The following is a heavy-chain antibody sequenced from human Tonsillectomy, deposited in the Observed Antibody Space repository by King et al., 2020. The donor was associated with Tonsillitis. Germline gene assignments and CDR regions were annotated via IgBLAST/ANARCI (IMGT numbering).Heavy chain of an antibody. CDR3: ARGGGSPHSGLAV. CDR1: GGTFSSYD. V-gene: IGHV1-69*01. J-gene: IGHJ6*02. D-gene: IGHD2-15*01. Sequence: QLVQSGAEVKKPGSSVKVSCKASGGTFSSYDITWVRQAPGQGLEWMGGIIPIFGTSNYAQKLQGRITITADESTSTAYMELSSLRSEDTAVYYCARGGGSPHSGLAVWGQGTTVIVSS. CDR2: IIPIFGTS.